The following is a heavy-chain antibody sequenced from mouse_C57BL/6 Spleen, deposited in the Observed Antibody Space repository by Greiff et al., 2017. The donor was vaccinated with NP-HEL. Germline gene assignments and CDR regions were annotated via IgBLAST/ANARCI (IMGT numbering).Heavy chain of an antibody. CDR2: INPGSGGT. D-gene: IGHD1-1*01. V-gene: IGHV1-54*01. Sequence: QVQLQQSGAELVRPGTSVKVSCKASGYAFTNYLIEWVKQRPGQGLEWIGVINPGSGGTNYNEKFKGKATLTADKSSSTASMQLSSLTSEDSAVYFCARDYYGSSSRYFDVWGTGTTVTVSS. CDR1: GYAFTNYL. CDR3: ARDYYGSSSRYFDV. J-gene: IGHJ1*03.